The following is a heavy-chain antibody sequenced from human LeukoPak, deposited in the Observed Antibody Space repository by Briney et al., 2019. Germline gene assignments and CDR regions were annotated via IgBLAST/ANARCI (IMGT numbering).Heavy chain of an antibody. J-gene: IGHJ4*02. CDR1: GYTFTNYG. Sequence: ASVKVSFKASGYTFTNYGVSWVRQAPGQGLEWVGWINAYNGNTNYAQKLQGRVTLTTDTSTTTAYMELRSLRSDDSAVYYCARSEYSSSWKQGDYWGQGTLVTVSS. CDR3: ARSEYSSSWKQGDY. CDR2: INAYNGNT. D-gene: IGHD6-13*01. V-gene: IGHV1-18*01.